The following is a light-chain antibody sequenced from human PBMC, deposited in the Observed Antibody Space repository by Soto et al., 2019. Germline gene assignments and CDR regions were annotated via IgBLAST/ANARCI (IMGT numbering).Light chain of an antibody. J-gene: IGLJ1*01. V-gene: IGLV2-14*03. CDR1: SSDVGGYNY. CDR2: DVS. CDR3: SWYTTTNTPQIV. Sequence: QSVLTQPASVSVSPGQSITISCTGTSSDVGGYNYVSWYQHHPGKAPKLMIFDVSNRPSGVSNRFSGSKSANTASLTISGLHPEDEADYSCSWYTTTNTPQIVFGTGPTVPVL.